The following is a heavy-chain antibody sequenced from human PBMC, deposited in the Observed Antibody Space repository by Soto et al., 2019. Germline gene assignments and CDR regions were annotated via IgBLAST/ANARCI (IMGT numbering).Heavy chain of an antibody. CDR2: IKQDGSEK. CDR1: GFTFSSYW. V-gene: IGHV3-7*01. Sequence: GGSLRLSCAASGFTFSSYWMSWVRQAPGKGLEWVANIKQDGSEKYYVDSVKGRFTISRDNAKNSLYLQMNSLRAEDTAVYYCARDRERSSVGGIDYYYYMDVWGKGTTVTVSS. CDR3: ARDRERSSVGGIDYYYYMDV. D-gene: IGHD6-6*01. J-gene: IGHJ6*03.